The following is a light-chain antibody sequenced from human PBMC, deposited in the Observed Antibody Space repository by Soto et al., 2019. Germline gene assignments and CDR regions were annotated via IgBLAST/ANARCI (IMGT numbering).Light chain of an antibody. Sequence: DVQVTQSPSSLSASVGDRVTITCRSSQTIGKFLNWYQQKPGKAPNVLIYAISTLRSGVPSRFSGSGSGTDFTLIISSLQPEDFATYYCQQSYSTPGTFGQGTKVEIK. CDR2: AIS. V-gene: IGKV1-39*01. CDR1: QTIGKF. CDR3: QQSYSTPGT. J-gene: IGKJ1*01.